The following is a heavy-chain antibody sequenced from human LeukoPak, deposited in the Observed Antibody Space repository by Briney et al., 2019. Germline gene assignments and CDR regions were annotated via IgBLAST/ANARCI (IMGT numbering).Heavy chain of an antibody. Sequence: GGSLRLSCAASGLTFSSHWMSWVRQAPGKGLEWVANIKPDGSDKYYVDSVKGRFTISRDNAKNSLYLQMNSLRAEDTAVYYCAKLPYGDYNHHWGQGTLVTVSS. J-gene: IGHJ5*02. D-gene: IGHD4-17*01. CDR3: AKLPYGDYNHH. V-gene: IGHV3-7*05. CDR2: IKPDGSDK. CDR1: GLTFSSHW.